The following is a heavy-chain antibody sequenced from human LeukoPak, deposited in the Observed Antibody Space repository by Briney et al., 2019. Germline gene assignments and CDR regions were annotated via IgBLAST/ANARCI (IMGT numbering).Heavy chain of an antibody. CDR1: GFSFSNFG. V-gene: IGHV3-33*01. CDR2: IWHDGSNS. Sequence: GGSLRLSCAASGFSFSNFGMHWVRQAPGKGLEWVAIIWHDGSNSYYADSVEGRFTISRDNSKNTLSLQMNSLRVEDTAVYYCVRGEYSSSWHSEYFQYWGQGTLVTVSS. CDR3: VRGEYSSSWHSEYFQY. D-gene: IGHD6-13*01. J-gene: IGHJ1*01.